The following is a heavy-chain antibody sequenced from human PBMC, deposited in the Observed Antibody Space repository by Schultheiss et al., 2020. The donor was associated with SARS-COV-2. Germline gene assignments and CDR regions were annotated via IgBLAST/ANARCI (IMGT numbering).Heavy chain of an antibody. J-gene: IGHJ4*02. V-gene: IGHV4-59*01. CDR3: ARDRGQELPGGYSSGWYQDY. CDR1: GGSISSYY. CDR2: IYYSGST. D-gene: IGHD6-19*01. Sequence: SETLSLTCTVSGGSISSYYWSWIRQPPGKGLEWIGYIYYSGSTNYNPSLKSRVTISVDTSKNQFSLKLSSVTAADTAVYYCARDRGQELPGGYSSGWYQDYWGQGTLVTVSS.